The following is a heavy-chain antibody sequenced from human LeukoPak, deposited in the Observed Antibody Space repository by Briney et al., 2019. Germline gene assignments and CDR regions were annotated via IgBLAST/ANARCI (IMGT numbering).Heavy chain of an antibody. V-gene: IGHV3-21*01. D-gene: IGHD1-26*01. CDR3: ARDKEWELPGGVDY. Sequence: GGSLRLSCAASGFTFSSYTMNWVRQAPGKGLEWVPSISSRSSYIYYADSVKGRFTISRDNAKNSLYLQMNSLRAEDTAVYYCARDKEWELPGGVDYWGQGTLVTVSS. CDR2: ISSRSSYI. CDR1: GFTFSSYT. J-gene: IGHJ4*02.